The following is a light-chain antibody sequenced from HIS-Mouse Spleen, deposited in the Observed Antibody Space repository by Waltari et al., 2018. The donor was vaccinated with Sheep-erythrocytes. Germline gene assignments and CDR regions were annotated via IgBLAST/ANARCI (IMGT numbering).Light chain of an antibody. Sequence: QSALTQPPSASGSPGQSVTISCTGTSSYVGCYTYSPWYQQHPGKAPKLMIYEVSKRPSGVPDRFSGSKSGNTASLTVSGLQAEDEADYYCSSYAGSNNWVFGGGTKLTVL. CDR2: EVS. V-gene: IGLV2-8*01. CDR3: SSYAGSNNWV. CDR1: SSYVGCYTY. J-gene: IGLJ3*02.